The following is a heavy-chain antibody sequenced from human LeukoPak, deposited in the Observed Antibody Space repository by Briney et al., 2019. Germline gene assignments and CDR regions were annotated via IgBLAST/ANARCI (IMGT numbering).Heavy chain of an antibody. Sequence: PSETLSLTCTVSGGSISSYYWTWIRQPAGKGLEWIGRIFTSGSTNYNPSRKSRVTMSVDTSKNQFSLKLTSVTAADTAVYYCAREVSSGPFDWFDPWGQGTLVTVSS. V-gene: IGHV4-4*07. CDR2: IFTSGST. D-gene: IGHD6-25*01. J-gene: IGHJ5*02. CDR3: AREVSSGPFDWFDP. CDR1: GGSISSYY.